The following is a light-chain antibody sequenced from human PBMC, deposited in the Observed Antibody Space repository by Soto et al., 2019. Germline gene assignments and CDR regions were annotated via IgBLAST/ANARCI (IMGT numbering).Light chain of an antibody. Sequence: SGLTQPRSVSGSPGQSVSISCTGTSSDVGGYNYVSWYQHHPGKAPKLIIYDVTKRPSGVPDRFSGSSSGNTASLTISGLQAEDEADYFCCSYAGSYSYVFGTGTKVTV. CDR2: DVT. V-gene: IGLV2-11*01. CDR3: CSYAGSYSYV. CDR1: SSDVGGYNY. J-gene: IGLJ1*01.